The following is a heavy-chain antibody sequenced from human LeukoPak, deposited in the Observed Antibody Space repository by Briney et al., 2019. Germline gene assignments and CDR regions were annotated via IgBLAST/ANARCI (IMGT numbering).Heavy chain of an antibody. CDR1: GGSISSSSYY. D-gene: IGHD3-22*01. CDR2: IYYSGST. J-gene: IGHJ4*02. CDR3: ARSGGLWLLTYYFDY. Sequence: SETLSLTCTVSGGSISSSSYYWGWVRQPPGKGLEWIGSIYYSGSTYYNPSLKSRVTISVDTSKNQLSLKLSSVTAADTAVYFCARSGGLWLLTYYFDYWGQGTLVTVSS. V-gene: IGHV4-39*07.